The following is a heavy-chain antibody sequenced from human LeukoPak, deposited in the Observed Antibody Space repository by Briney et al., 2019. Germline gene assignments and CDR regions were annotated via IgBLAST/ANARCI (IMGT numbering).Heavy chain of an antibody. D-gene: IGHD3-10*01. CDR3: AKADGSGSYMCGSHCYSHHNWFDP. CDR2: ISYDGSNK. CDR1: GFTFSSYG. Sequence: PGRSLRLSCAASGFTFSSYGMHWVRQAPGKGLEWVAVISYDGSNKYYADSVKGRFTISRDNSKNTLYLQMNSLRAEDTAVYYRAKADGSGSYMCGSHCYSHHNWFDPWGQGTLVTVSS. J-gene: IGHJ5*02. V-gene: IGHV3-30*18.